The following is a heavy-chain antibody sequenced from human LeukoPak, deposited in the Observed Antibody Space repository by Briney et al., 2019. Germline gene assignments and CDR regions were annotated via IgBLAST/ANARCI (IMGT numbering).Heavy chain of an antibody. CDR2: VSSSGDRT. Sequence: GGSLRLSCAASGFTFSSYAMTWVRQAPGKGLEWVSVVSSSGDRTYYADSVKGRFTISRDNSENTVYLQMNSLRAEDTAVYYCAKSPPTFYYAGSGYYYFDYWGQGTLVTVSS. CDR3: AKSPPTFYYAGSGYYYFDY. V-gene: IGHV3-23*01. J-gene: IGHJ4*02. D-gene: IGHD3-22*01. CDR1: GFTFSSYA.